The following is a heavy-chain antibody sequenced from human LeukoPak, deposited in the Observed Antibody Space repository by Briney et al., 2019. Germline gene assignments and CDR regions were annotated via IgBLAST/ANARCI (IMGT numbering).Heavy chain of an antibody. Sequence: SGTLSLTCSVSGYSISSGYYWGWIRQPPGKGLEWIGSIYYSGSTNYNPSLKSRVTISVDTSKNQFSLKLSSVTAADTAVYYCARSGKVGATFYYYYGMDVWGQGTTVTVSS. CDR1: GYSISSGYY. CDR3: ARSGKVGATFYYYYGMDV. D-gene: IGHD1-26*01. CDR2: IYYSGST. J-gene: IGHJ6*02. V-gene: IGHV4-38-2*02.